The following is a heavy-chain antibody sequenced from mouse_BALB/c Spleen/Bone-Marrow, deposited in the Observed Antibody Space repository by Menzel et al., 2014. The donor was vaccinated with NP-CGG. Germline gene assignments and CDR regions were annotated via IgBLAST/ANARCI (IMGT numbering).Heavy chain of an antibody. CDR1: GYTFTSYY. V-gene: IGHV1S81*02. CDR3: TRSRRAMDH. J-gene: IGHJ4*01. CDR2: INPSNGGT. D-gene: IGHD2-12*01. Sequence: GAELVKPEASVKLSCKASGYTFTSYYMCWVKQRPGQGLEWIGEINPSNGGTNFNEKFKSKATLTVDKSSSTAYMSLSSLTSEDSAVYYCTRSRRAMDHWGQGTSVTVSS.